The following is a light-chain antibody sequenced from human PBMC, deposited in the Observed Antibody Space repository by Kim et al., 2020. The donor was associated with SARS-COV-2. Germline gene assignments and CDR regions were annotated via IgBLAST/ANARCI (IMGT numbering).Light chain of an antibody. CDR3: LQHSTYPIT. CDR2: GAS. CDR1: QDIRND. Sequence: DIQMTQSPSSLSASVGDRVTITCRASQDIRNDLGWYQQNPGRAPKRLIYGASSLQSGVPSRFSGSGAGTEFTLTISSVQPEDFATYFCLQHSTYPITLGQETRLEIK. V-gene: IGKV1-17*01. J-gene: IGKJ5*01.